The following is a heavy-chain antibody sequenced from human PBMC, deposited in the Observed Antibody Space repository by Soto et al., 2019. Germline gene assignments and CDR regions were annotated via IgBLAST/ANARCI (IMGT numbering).Heavy chain of an antibody. CDR1: CGSICSSFYY. D-gene: IGHD6-19*01. CDR2: IYYTGNT. V-gene: IGHV4-39*01. J-gene: IGHJ4*02. Sequence: QLQLHESGPGLVKPAETLSLTCTVSCGSICSSFYYWVWIRQSPGRGLEWIGTIYYTGNTYYNPSLKSRVTISVDTPKNQFSLRLTSVTAADTAVYYCARTLFEQWLVFDYWGQGTLLTVAS. CDR3: ARTLFEQWLVFDY.